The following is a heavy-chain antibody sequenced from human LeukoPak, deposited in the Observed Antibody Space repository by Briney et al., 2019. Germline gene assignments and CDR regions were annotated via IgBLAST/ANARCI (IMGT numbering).Heavy chain of an antibody. D-gene: IGHD3-3*01. CDR1: GYTFTSYG. CDR2: ISAYNGNT. CDR3: ARGYYDFWSGYLENWFDP. V-gene: IGHV1-18*04. Sequence: ASVKVSCKASGYTFTSYGISWVRQAPGQGLEWMAWISAYNGNTNYAQKLQGRVTMTTDTSTSTAYMELRSLRSDDTAVYYCARGYYDFWSGYLENWFDPWGQGTLVTVSS. J-gene: IGHJ5*02.